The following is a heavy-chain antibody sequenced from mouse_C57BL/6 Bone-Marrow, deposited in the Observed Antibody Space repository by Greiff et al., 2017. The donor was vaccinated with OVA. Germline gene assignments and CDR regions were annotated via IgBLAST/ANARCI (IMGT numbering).Heavy chain of an antibody. CDR1: GYTFTSYW. D-gene: IGHD1-1*01. CDR2: IYPGNSDT. CDR3: TRCYYGSSYENFDY. V-gene: IGHV1-5*01. J-gene: IGHJ2*01. Sequence: EVQLQQSGTVLARPGASVKMSCKTSGYTFTSYWMHWVKQRPGQGLEWIGAIYPGNSDTSYNQKFKGKAKLTAVTSASTAYMELSSLTNEDSAVYYCTRCYYGSSYENFDYWGQGTTLTVSS.